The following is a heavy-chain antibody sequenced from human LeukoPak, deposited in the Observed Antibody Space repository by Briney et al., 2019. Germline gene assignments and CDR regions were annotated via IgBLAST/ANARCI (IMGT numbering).Heavy chain of an antibody. CDR1: GFXFGSYA. D-gene: IGHD3/OR15-3a*01. V-gene: IGHV3-23*01. CDR2: ISGGGDST. CDR3: VKVATWTYFDY. J-gene: IGHJ4*02. Sequence: GGSLRLSCAASGFXFGSYAIGWVRQAPGKGREWVSAISGGGDSTYYAGSVKGRFSIFRDNSENTLYLQMNSLRAEDTAVYYCVKVATWTYFDYWGQGTLVTVSS.